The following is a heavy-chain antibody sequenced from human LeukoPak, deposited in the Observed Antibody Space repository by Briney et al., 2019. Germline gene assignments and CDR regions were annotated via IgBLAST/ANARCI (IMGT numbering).Heavy chain of an antibody. CDR2: ISGSGGST. V-gene: IGHV3-23*01. J-gene: IGHJ6*03. D-gene: IGHD6-19*01. Sequence: GGSLRLSCAASGFTFSSYAMSWVRQAPGKGLEWVSAISGSGGSTYYADSVKGRFTISRDNSKNTLYLQMNSLRAEDTAVYYCAKGGSGWYGGYYYMDVWGKGTTVTVSS. CDR1: GFTFSSYA. CDR3: AKGGSGWYGGYYYMDV.